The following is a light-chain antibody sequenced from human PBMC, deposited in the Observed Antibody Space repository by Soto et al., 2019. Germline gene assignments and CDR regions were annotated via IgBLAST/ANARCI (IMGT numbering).Light chain of an antibody. CDR2: GVS. Sequence: QSVLAQPASVSGSPGQSITISCTGTATDIDAYNYVSWYLQYPGKAPKLLIYGVSNRPSGASDRFSGSKSDNTASLTISGLQAEDEGDYYCCSYARGSTYGFGTGTKVTVL. V-gene: IGLV2-14*01. CDR1: ATDIDAYNY. J-gene: IGLJ1*01. CDR3: CSYARGSTYG.